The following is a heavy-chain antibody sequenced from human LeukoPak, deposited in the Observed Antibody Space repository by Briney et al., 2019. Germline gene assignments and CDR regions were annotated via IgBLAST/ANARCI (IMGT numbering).Heavy chain of an antibody. CDR3: TRRGSATRPPDTFDI. CDR2: TYNRSKWYH. J-gene: IGHJ3*02. V-gene: IGHV6-1*01. D-gene: IGHD3-10*01. CDR1: GDSVSMNTVA. Sequence: SQTLSLTCAISGDSVSMNTVAWNWVRQSPSRGLEWLGRTYNRSKWYHDYADSVKGRISINPDTSKNQSSLQLNSVTPEDTAVYYCTRRGSATRPPDTFDIWGQGTMVTVSS.